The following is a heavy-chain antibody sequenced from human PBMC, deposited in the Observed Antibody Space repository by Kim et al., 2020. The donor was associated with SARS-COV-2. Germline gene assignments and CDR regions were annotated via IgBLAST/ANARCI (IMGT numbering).Heavy chain of an antibody. CDR1: GFTFSSYS. D-gene: IGHD2-15*01. V-gene: IGHV3-21*01. CDR3: ARSSVYCSGGSCYPAEYFDY. CDR2: ISSSSSYI. Sequence: GGSLRLSCAASGFTFSSYSMNWVRQAPGKGLEWVSSISSSSSYIYYADSVKGRFTISRDNAKNSLYLQMNSLRAEDTAVYYCARSSVYCSGGSCYPAEYFDYWGQGTLVTVSS. J-gene: IGHJ4*02.